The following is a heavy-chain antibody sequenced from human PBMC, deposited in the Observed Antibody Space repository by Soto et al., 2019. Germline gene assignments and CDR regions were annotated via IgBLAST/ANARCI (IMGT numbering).Heavy chain of an antibody. V-gene: IGHV4-39*01. CDR2: IYYSGST. CDR1: GGSISSSSYY. J-gene: IGHJ4*02. CDR3: ARMARRGNYFDY. Sequence: SETLSLTCTVSGGSISSSSYYWGWIRQPPGKGLEWIGSIYYSGSTYYNPSLKSRVTISVDTSKNQFSLKLSSVTAADTAVYYCARMARRGNYFDYWGQGTLVTVSS.